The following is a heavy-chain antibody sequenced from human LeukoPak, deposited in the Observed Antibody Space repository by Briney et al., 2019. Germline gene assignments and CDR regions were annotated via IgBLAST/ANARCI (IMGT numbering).Heavy chain of an antibody. CDR3: XXXXCSSTICYSPMDV. D-gene: IGHD2-2*01. Sequence: PSETLSLTCTVSGGSISSYYWSWIRQPAGKGLEWIGRIYTSGSTNYNPSLKSRVTISVDTSKNQFSLKVSSVTAADTAVYYCXXXXCSSTICYSPMDVWGKGTTVTVSS. CDR2: IYTSGST. V-gene: IGHV4-4*07. J-gene: IGHJ6*03. CDR1: GGSISSYY.